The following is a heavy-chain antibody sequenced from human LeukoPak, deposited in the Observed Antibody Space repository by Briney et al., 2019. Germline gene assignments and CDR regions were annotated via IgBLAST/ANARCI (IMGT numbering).Heavy chain of an antibody. CDR3: TRDWTDTAMGLFDY. V-gene: IGHV3-7*01. Sequence: PGGSLRLSCVASGFTFSTYWMSWVRQAPGKGPEWVANIKPDGSEKNYVDSVKGRFIISRDNAKNSLSLQMNSLRAEDTAVYYCTRDWTDTAMGLFDYWGQGTLVTVSS. CDR1: GFTFSTYW. CDR2: IKPDGSEK. D-gene: IGHD5-18*01. J-gene: IGHJ4*02.